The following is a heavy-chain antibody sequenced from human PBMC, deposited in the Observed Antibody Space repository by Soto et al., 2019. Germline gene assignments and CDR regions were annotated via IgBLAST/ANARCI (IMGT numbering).Heavy chain of an antibody. CDR1: GGSIISNY. CDR3: ARARSIYHMDV. V-gene: IGHV4-59*01. D-gene: IGHD3-3*01. CDR2: IYNSGST. Sequence: SETLSLTCTVSGGSIISNYWSWIRQPPGKGLEWIGYIYNSGSTNYNPSLKSRVTISVDTSKNQFSLKVTSVTAADTAVYYCARARSIYHMDVWGKGTTVTVSS. J-gene: IGHJ6*03.